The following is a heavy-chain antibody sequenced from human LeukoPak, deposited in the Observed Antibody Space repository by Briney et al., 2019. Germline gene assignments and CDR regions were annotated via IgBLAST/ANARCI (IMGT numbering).Heavy chain of an antibody. CDR2: MSYSGSS. V-gene: IGHV4-59*11. CDR1: GGSISNQY. D-gene: IGHD3-10*01. Sequence: PPETLSLTCTVSGGSISNQYWSWIRQPPGKGLEWMGYMSYSGSSDFNPSLNGRGTISVDTSKNQFSLKLTSVTAADTAVYYCARERVEGTGAGSYYHFGMDVWGQGTTVTVSS. CDR3: ARERVEGTGAGSYYHFGMDV. J-gene: IGHJ6*02.